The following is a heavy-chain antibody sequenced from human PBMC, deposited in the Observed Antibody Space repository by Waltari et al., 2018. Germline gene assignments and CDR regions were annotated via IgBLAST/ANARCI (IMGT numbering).Heavy chain of an antibody. D-gene: IGHD1-26*01. CDR2: INPNSGGT. CDR3: ASGASGYYDY. Sequence: QVQLVQSGAEVKKPGASVTVSCKASGYTLPGYYQNWVRQAPGQGLEWMGWINPNSGGTNYAQKLQGRVTMTRDTSISTAYMELSRLRSDDTAVYYCASGASGYYDYWGQGTLVTVSS. V-gene: IGHV1-2*02. CDR1: GYTLPGYY. J-gene: IGHJ4*02.